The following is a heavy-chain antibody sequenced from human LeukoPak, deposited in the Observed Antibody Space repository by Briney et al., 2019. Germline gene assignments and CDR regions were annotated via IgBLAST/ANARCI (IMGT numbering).Heavy chain of an antibody. CDR1: GDSISSSTYY. V-gene: IGHV4-39*07. D-gene: IGHD6-13*01. J-gene: IGHJ4*02. CDR2: INHSGST. Sequence: SETLSLTCTVSGDSISSSTYYWDWIRQPPGKGLEWIGEINHSGSTNYNPSLKSRVTISVDTSKNQFSLKLSSVTAADTAVYYCSRIAAAGTPPDYWGQGTLVTVSS. CDR3: SRIAAAGTPPDY.